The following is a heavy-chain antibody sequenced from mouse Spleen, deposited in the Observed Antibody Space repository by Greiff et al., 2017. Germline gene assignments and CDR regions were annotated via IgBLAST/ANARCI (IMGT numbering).Heavy chain of an antibody. V-gene: IGHV1-50*01. CDR1: GYTFTSYW. CDR2: IDPSDSYT. Sequence: VQLQQPGAELVKPGASVKLSCKASGYTFTSYWMQWVKQRPGQGLEWIGEIDPSDSYTNYNQKFKGKATLTVDTSSSTAYMQLSSLTSEDSAVYSCASGTGAWFAYWGQGTLVTVSA. CDR3: ASGTGAWFAY. D-gene: IGHD4-1*01. J-gene: IGHJ3*01.